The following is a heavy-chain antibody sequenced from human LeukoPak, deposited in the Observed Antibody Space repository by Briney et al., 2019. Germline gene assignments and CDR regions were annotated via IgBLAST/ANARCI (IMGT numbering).Heavy chain of an antibody. V-gene: IGHV1-18*01. CDR3: ARTMTTMATHGELDF. Sequence: ASVKVSYKASGYTFSNYVLTWVRQAPGQGLEWMGGISTYTGNSNYAQKFQDRVSMTRDTSTSTAYMELRNLSSDDAAVYYCARTMTTMATHGELDFWGQGTLVTVSS. CDR2: ISTYTGNS. J-gene: IGHJ4*02. CDR1: GYTFSNYV. D-gene: IGHD4-17*01.